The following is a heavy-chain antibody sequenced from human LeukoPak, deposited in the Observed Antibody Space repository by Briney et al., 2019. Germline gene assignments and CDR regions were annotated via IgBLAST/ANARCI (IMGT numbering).Heavy chain of an antibody. CDR3: ARVLKGRAPFDY. J-gene: IGHJ4*02. CDR2: IYSSGST. CDR1: GASISGSGYY. Sequence: SETLSLTCTVSGASISGSGYYWGWIRQPPGKGLEWIGSIYSSGSTYYNASLQSRVTISIETSKNQISLRLNSVTAADTAVYYCARVLKGRAPFDYWGQGTLVTVSS. V-gene: IGHV4-39*02.